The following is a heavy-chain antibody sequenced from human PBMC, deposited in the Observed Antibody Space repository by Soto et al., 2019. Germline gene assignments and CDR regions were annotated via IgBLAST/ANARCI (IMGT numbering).Heavy chain of an antibody. D-gene: IGHD2-15*01. J-gene: IGHJ4*02. Sequence: ASETLSLTCTVSGGSLSSYYWSWIRPPPGEGLEWNGYIYYSGSTNYNPSLKSRVTISVDTSKNQFSLKLSSVTAADTAVYYCARGPLVVVAATLAAWWAIDYWGQGTLVTVSS. CDR1: GGSLSSYY. CDR2: IYYSGST. V-gene: IGHV4-59*01. CDR3: ARGPLVVVAATLAAWWAIDY.